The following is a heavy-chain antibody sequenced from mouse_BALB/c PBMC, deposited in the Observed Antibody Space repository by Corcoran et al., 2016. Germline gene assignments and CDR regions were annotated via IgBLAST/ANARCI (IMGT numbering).Heavy chain of an antibody. Sequence: EVQLQQSGPELVKPGASVKMSCKASGYTFTSYVMHWVKQKPGKGLEWIGYINPYNDGTKYNEKFKGKATLQSDKSSSTAYMERSSLTSEDYAVYYGARGVTTDYFDYWGQGTTLTVSS. V-gene: IGHV1S136*01. CDR1: GYTFTSYV. J-gene: IGHJ2*01. D-gene: IGHD1-1*01. CDR3: ARGVTTDYFDY. CDR2: INPYNDGT.